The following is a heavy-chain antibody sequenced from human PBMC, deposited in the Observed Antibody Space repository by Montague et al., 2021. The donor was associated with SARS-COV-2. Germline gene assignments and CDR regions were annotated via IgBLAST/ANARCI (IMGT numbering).Heavy chain of an antibody. CDR1: GFTFSSYS. CDR2: ISSSSSYI. J-gene: IGHJ6*02. CDR3: ARDRLHYGMDV. D-gene: IGHD2-15*01. V-gene: IGHV3-21*01. Sequence: SLRLSCAASGFTFSSYSMNWVRQAPGKGLEWVSSISSSSSYIYYADSVKGRFTISRDNAKNSLYLQMNRLRAEDTAVYYCARDRLHYGMDVWGQGTTVTVSS.